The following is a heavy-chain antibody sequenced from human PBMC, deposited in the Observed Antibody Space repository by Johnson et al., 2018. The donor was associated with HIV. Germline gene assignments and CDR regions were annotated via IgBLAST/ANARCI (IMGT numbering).Heavy chain of an antibody. V-gene: IGHV3-15*01. CDR3: TTDLSRNGGAFDT. J-gene: IGHJ3*02. CDR2: IKSKTDGGTA. CDR1: GFTFSNAW. D-gene: IGHD1-14*01. Sequence: VQLVESGGGLVKPGGSLRLSCAASGFTFSNAWMTWVRQAPGRGLEWVGRIKSKTDGGTADYAGPVKGRFTISRDDSKNTLYLQMNSLKTEDTAVYSLTTDLSRNGGAFDTWGQGTMVTVSS.